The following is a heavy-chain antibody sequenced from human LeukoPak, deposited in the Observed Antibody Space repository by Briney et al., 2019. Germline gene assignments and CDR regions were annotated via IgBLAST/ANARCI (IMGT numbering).Heavy chain of an antibody. CDR1: GGTFSSYA. D-gene: IGHD3-10*01. J-gene: IGHJ5*02. Sequence: SVKVSCKASGGTFSSYAISWVRQAPGQGLEWMGGIIPIFGTANYAQKFQGRVTITADESTSTTYMELSSLRSEDTAVYYCARERGSGSNNWFDPWGQGTLVTVSS. V-gene: IGHV1-69*13. CDR3: ARERGSGSNNWFDP. CDR2: IIPIFGTA.